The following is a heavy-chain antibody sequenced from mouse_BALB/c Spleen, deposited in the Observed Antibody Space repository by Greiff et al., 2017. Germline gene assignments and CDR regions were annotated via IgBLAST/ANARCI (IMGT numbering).Heavy chain of an antibody. V-gene: IGHV1S56*01. Sequence: QVQLQQSGPELVKPGASVKMPCKASGYTFTSYYIHWVKQRPGQGLEWIGWIYPGDGSTKYNEKFKGKTTLTADKSSSTAYMLLSSLTSEDSAIYFCAREVHYAMDYWGQGTSVTVSS. J-gene: IGHJ4*01. CDR2: IYPGDGST. CDR3: AREVHYAMDY. CDR1: GYTFTSYY. D-gene: IGHD2-14*01.